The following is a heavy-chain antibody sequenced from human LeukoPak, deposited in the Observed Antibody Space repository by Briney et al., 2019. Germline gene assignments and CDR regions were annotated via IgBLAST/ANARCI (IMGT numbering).Heavy chain of an antibody. V-gene: IGHV4-61*01. Sequence: PSETLSLTCTVSGGSISSGSYYWSWIRQPPGKGLEWIGYIYYSGSTNYNPSLKSRVTISVDTSKNQFSLKLSSVTAADTAVYYCAREAGTTEGFDYWGQGTLVTVSS. D-gene: IGHD1-1*01. CDR1: GGSISSGSYY. J-gene: IGHJ4*02. CDR3: AREAGTTEGFDY. CDR2: IYYSGST.